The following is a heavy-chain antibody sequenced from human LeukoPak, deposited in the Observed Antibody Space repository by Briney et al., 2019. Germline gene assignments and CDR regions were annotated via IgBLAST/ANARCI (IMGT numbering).Heavy chain of an antibody. CDR3: AKEVEDIVVVVAATLMDY. J-gene: IGHJ4*02. CDR1: GFTFSNYG. V-gene: IGHV3-30*02. CDR2: IRFDGSTK. Sequence: GGSLRLSCATSGFTFSNYGMHWVRQAPGKGLEWVAFIRFDGSTKYYADSVKGRFTISRDNSKNTLYLQMNSLRAEDTAVYYCAKEVEDIVVVVAATLMDYWGQGTLVTVSS. D-gene: IGHD2-15*01.